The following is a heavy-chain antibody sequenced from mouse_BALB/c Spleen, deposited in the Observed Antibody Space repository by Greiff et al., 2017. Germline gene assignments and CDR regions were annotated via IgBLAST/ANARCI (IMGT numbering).Heavy chain of an antibody. CDR1: GYTFTSYW. CDR2: IDPSDSET. J-gene: IGHJ4*01. V-gene: IGHV1-61*01. D-gene: IGHD2-10*01. Sequence: VQLQQSGAELVKPGASVKLSCKASGYTFTSYWMNWVKQRPGQGLEWIGMIDPSDSETRLNQKFKDKATLTVDKSSSTAYMQLSSPTSEDSAVYYCARSYYDAMDYWGQGTSVTVSS. CDR3: ARSYYDAMDY.